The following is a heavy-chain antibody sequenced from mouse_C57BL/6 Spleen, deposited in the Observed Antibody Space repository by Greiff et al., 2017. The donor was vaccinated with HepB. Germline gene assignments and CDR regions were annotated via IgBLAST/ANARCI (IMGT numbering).Heavy chain of an antibody. V-gene: IGHV1-50*01. CDR3: ARTTVEGDY. D-gene: IGHD1-1*01. CDR2: IDPSDSYT. Sequence: VQLQQPGAELVKPGASVKLSCKASGYTFTSYWMQWVKQRPGQGLEWIGEIDPSDSYTNYNQKFKGKATLTVDTSSSTAYMQLSSLTSEDSAVYYCARTTVEGDYWGQGTTLTVSS. J-gene: IGHJ2*01. CDR1: GYTFTSYW.